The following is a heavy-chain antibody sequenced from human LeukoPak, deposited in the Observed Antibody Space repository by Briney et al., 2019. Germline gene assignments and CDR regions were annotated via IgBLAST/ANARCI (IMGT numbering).Heavy chain of an antibody. CDR1: GFTFSGST. CDR2: IRSKANSYAT. CDR3: RAGYAGTNSSAY. J-gene: IGHJ4*02. Sequence: GGSLKLSCAASGFTFSGSTMHWVRQASGKGLEWVGRIRSKANSYATAYAASVKGRFTISRDDSHNTAFLQMNSLTTEDTAPYYCRAGYAGTNSSAYWGQGTLVTVSS. D-gene: IGHD4-17*01. V-gene: IGHV3-73*01.